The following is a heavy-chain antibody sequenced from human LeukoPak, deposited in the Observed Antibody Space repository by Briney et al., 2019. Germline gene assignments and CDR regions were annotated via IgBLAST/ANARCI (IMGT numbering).Heavy chain of an antibody. V-gene: IGHV3-30*02. CDR1: GFTFSSYG. D-gene: IGHD3-16*02. Sequence: GGSLRLSCAASGFTFSSYGMHWVRQAPGKGLEWVAFIRYDGSNKYYADSVKGRFTISRDNSKNTLYLQMNSLRAEDTAVYYCAREGDYVWGSYRYDYWGQGTLVTVSS. CDR2: IRYDGSNK. J-gene: IGHJ4*02. CDR3: AREGDYVWGSYRYDY.